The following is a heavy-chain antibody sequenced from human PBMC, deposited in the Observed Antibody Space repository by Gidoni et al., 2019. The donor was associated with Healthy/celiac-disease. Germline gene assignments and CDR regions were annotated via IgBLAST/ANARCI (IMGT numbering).Heavy chain of an antibody. J-gene: IGHJ4*02. CDR1: GFTFSNAW. CDR3: TTEDGGYCSGGSCYSDDY. Sequence: EVQLVESGGGLVKPGGSLRLSCAASGFTFSNAWMRWVRQAPGKGLEWVGRIKSKTDGGTTDYAAPVKGRFTISRDDSKNTLYLQMNSLKTEDTAVYYCTTEDGGYCSGGSCYSDDYWGQGTLVTVSS. CDR2: IKSKTDGGTT. D-gene: IGHD2-15*01. V-gene: IGHV3-15*01.